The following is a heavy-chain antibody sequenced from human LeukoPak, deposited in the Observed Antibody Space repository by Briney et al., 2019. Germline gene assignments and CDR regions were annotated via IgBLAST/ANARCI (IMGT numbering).Heavy chain of an antibody. Sequence: SETLSLTCTVSGGSISSYYWSWIRQPPGKGLEWIGYIYYSGSTNYNPSLKSRVTISVDTSKNQFSLKLSSVTAADTAVYYCARDRDSGSYGDWFDPWGQGTLVTVSS. V-gene: IGHV4-59*01. J-gene: IGHJ5*02. D-gene: IGHD1-26*01. CDR1: GGSISSYY. CDR2: IYYSGST. CDR3: ARDRDSGSYGDWFDP.